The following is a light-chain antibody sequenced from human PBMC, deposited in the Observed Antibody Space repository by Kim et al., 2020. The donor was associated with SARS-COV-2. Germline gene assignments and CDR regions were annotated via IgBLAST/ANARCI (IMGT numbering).Light chain of an antibody. CDR2: AAS. CDR1: QGIRIS. Sequence: ASVGDRVTITCRASQGIRISLAWYQHKPGKAPKLLLYAASTLQTGVPSRFSGSGSGTDFILTISSLQPEDFATYYCQQHNAYPLTFGQGTKVDIK. CDR3: QQHNAYPLT. V-gene: IGKV1-9*01. J-gene: IGKJ1*01.